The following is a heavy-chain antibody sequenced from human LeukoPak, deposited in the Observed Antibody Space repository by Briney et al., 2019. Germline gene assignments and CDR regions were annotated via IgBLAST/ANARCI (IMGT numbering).Heavy chain of an antibody. Sequence: GGSLRLSCAASGFTFSSYDMHWVRQATGKGLEWVSAIGTAGDTYYPGSVKGRFTISRENAKNSLYLQMNSLRAGDAAVYYCARAPPYSSGWYDYYYYGMDVWGQGTTVTVSS. CDR1: GFTFSSYD. CDR2: IGTAGDT. D-gene: IGHD6-19*01. V-gene: IGHV3-13*01. J-gene: IGHJ6*02. CDR3: ARAPPYSSGWYDYYYYGMDV.